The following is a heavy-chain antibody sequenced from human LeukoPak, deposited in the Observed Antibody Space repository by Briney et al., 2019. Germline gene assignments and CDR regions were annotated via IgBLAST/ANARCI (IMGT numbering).Heavy chain of an antibody. CDR3: AAVRNNTYYWVWDY. V-gene: IGHV1-24*01. D-gene: IGHD1-26*01. CDR1: GHTLTELS. J-gene: IGHJ4*02. CDR2: FDPEDGEP. Sequence: ASVKLSCKISGHTLTELSMHWVRRAPGKGLEWMGGFDPEDGEPVYAQKFQGRVTMTEDTSADTTSMELSSLRSEDTAVHYCAAVRNNTYYWVWDYWGQGTLVTVSS.